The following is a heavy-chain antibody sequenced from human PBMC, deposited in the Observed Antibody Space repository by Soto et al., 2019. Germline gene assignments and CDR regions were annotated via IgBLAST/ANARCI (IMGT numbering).Heavy chain of an antibody. Sequence: QVQLQESGPGLVKPSQTLSLTCTVSGGSISRGGYYWSWIRQHPGKGLEWIGYIYYSGGTYYNPSLKSRVTMSVDTSENQFSLRLSSVTAADPAVYYCTRKDSGYADYMDVWCKGNKVTVYS. CDR3: TRKDSGYADYMDV. D-gene: IGHD5-12*01. CDR2: IYYSGGT. V-gene: IGHV4-31*03. J-gene: IGHJ6*03. CDR1: GGSISRGGYY.